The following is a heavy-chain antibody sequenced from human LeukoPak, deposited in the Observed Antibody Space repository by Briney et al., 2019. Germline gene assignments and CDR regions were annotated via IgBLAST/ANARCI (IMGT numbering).Heavy chain of an antibody. CDR1: GYTFTGYY. CDR3: ARESPNYYDY. V-gene: IGHV1-8*02. CDR2: MNPNSGDT. J-gene: IGHJ4*02. Sequence: ASVKVSCKASGYTFTGYYMHWVRQAPGQGLEWMGWMNPNSGDTDYAQNFQGRVTMTRNTSISTAYMELSSLRSEDMAVYYCARESPNYYDYWGQGTLVTVSS.